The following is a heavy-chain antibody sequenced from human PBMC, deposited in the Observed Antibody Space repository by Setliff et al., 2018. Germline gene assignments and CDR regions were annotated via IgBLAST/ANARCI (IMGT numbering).Heavy chain of an antibody. CDR3: ASSGSYRSPSYYFDY. CDR1: GFTFSSYA. V-gene: IGHV3-23*01. D-gene: IGHD3-10*01. Sequence: GGSLRLSCAASGFTFSSYAMSWVRQAPGKGLEWVSAISGSGGSTYYAGSVKGRFTISRDNSKNTLYLQMNSLRAEDTAVYYCASSGSYRSPSYYFDYWGQGTLVTVSS. J-gene: IGHJ4*02. CDR2: ISGSGGST.